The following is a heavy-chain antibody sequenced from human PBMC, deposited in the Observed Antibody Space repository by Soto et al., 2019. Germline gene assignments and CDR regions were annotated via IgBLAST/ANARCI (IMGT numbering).Heavy chain of an antibody. CDR3: VRCRSVLYFDL. Sequence: GASVKVSCKSSRCTFTHFYIHWVRLVPGQGIGCVGWINPNDGAMKYAQNFEGGNTMTPDTPVNTSYMDLNRLNFDYSADYYCVRCRSVLYFDLWGRGTQVTVSS. J-gene: IGHJ4*02. CDR2: INPNDGAM. CDR1: RCTFTHFY. V-gene: IGHV1-2*02.